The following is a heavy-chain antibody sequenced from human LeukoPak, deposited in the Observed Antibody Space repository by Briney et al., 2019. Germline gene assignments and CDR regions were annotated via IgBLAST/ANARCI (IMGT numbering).Heavy chain of an antibody. CDR3: GRARYCSAGSCYFDY. J-gene: IGHJ4*02. Sequence: PGGSLRLSCAASGFTFSSYWMHWVRHTPEKGLVWVSRINGDGSDTRYADSVKGRFTISRDNAKNTLYLQMNSLRAEDTAMYYCGRARYCSAGSCYFDYWGQGTLVTVSS. CDR2: INGDGSDT. V-gene: IGHV3-74*01. CDR1: GFTFSSYW. D-gene: IGHD2-15*01.